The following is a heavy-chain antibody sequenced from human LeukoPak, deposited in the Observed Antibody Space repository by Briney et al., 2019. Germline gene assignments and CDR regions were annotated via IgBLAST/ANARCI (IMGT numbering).Heavy chain of an antibody. J-gene: IGHJ4*02. CDR1: GFTFSSYA. CDR2: ISSSGGSR. Sequence: GGSLRLSCSASGFTFSSYAMSWVRQAPGKGLEWVSAISSSGGSRYYADSVKGRFTISRDNSKNTLYVHRNSLRAEDTAVYYCAAWYSGTYRVDYWGQGTLVTVSS. D-gene: IGHD1-26*01. CDR3: AAWYSGTYRVDY. V-gene: IGHV3-23*01.